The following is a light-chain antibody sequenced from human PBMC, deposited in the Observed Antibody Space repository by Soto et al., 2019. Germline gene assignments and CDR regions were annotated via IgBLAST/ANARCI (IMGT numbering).Light chain of an antibody. V-gene: IGLV1-40*01. CDR3: QSYDSSLSVV. J-gene: IGLJ2*01. CDR1: SSNIAAGYD. CDR2: ANS. Sequence: QSVLTQPPPVSGAPGQRVTISCTGSSSNIAAGYDVHWYQHLPGTAPKLLIYANSNRPSGVPDRFSGSKSATSASLAITGLQTDDEADYYCQSYDSSLSVVFGGGTKLTVL.